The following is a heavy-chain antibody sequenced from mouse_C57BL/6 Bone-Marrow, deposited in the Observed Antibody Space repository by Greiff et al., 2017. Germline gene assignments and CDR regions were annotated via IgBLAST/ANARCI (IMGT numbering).Heavy chain of an antibody. J-gene: IGHJ1*03. Sequence: EVKLVESGGGLVKPGGSLKLSCAASGFTFSSYPMSWVRQTPEKRLQWVAAFSGGGGNTYYPDSVKGRFTISRDNDKNILYLQMSSLRSEDTALYYCSRQVTTVLATKYFDVWGTGTTVTVAS. D-gene: IGHD1-1*01. V-gene: IGHV5-9*01. CDR1: GFTFSSYP. CDR2: FSGGGGNT. CDR3: SRQVTTVLATKYFDV.